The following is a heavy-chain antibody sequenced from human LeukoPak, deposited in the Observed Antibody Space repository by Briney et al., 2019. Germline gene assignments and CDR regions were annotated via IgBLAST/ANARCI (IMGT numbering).Heavy chain of an antibody. D-gene: IGHD6-13*01. Sequence: SETLSLTCTVSGYSISSGYYWGWIRQPPGKGLEWIGSIYHSGSTYYNPSLKSRVTISVDTSKNQFSLKLSSVTAADTAVYYCARGIAAAGFNWFDPWGQGTLVTVSS. CDR1: GYSISSGYY. J-gene: IGHJ5*02. CDR2: IYHSGST. V-gene: IGHV4-38-2*02. CDR3: ARGIAAAGFNWFDP.